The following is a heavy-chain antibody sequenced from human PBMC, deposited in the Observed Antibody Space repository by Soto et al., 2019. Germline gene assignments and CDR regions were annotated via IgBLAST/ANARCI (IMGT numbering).Heavy chain of an antibody. D-gene: IGHD5-12*01. V-gene: IGHV3-74*01. CDR2: INSDGSST. CDR1: GFTFSSYW. J-gene: IGHJ4*02. Sequence: GGSLRLSCAASGFTFSSYWMHWVRQAPGKGLVWVSRINSDGSSTSYADSVKGRFTISRDNAKNTLYLQMNSLRAEDTAVYYCARDRGWLQFPYFDYWGQGTLVTISS. CDR3: ARDRGWLQFPYFDY.